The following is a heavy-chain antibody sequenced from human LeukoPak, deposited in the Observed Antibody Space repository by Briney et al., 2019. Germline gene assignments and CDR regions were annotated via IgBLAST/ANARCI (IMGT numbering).Heavy chain of an antibody. V-gene: IGHV4-4*02. J-gene: IGHJ5*02. CDR3: ARSNYSNYVRFNWFDP. Sequence: SETLSLTCAVSGGSISSSNWWSWVRQPPGKGLEWIGEIYHSGSTNYNPSLKSRVTISVDKSKNQFSLKLSSVTAADTAVYYCARSNYSNYVRFNWFDPWGQGTLVTVSP. D-gene: IGHD4-11*01. CDR1: GGSISSSNW. CDR2: IYHSGST.